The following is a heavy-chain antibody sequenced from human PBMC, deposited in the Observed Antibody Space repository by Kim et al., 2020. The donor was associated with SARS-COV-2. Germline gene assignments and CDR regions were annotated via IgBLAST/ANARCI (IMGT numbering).Heavy chain of an antibody. CDR1: GGSISSYY. D-gene: IGHD3-22*01. CDR2: IYYSGST. CDR3: ARQDGSALGLTMIPEGYGMDV. Sequence: SETLSLTCTVSGGSISSYYWSWIRQPPGKGLEWIGYIYYSGSTNYNPSLKSRVTISVDTSKNQFSLKLSSVTAADTAVYYCARQDGSALGLTMIPEGYGMDVWGQGTTVTVSS. J-gene: IGHJ6*02. V-gene: IGHV4-59*08.